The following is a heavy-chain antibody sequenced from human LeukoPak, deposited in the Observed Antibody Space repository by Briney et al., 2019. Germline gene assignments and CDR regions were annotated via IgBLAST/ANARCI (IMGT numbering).Heavy chain of an antibody. CDR3: ASSSWTDYYYYYMDV. CDR2: IYTSGST. D-gene: IGHD3/OR15-3a*01. J-gene: IGHJ6*03. CDR1: GGSISSYY. V-gene: IGHV4-4*07. Sequence: KPSETLSLTCTVSGGSISSYYWSWIRQPAGKGLEWIGRIYTSGSTNYNPSLKSRVTISVDTSKNQFSLKLSSVTAADTAVYYCASSSWTDYYYYYMDVWGKGTTVTVSS.